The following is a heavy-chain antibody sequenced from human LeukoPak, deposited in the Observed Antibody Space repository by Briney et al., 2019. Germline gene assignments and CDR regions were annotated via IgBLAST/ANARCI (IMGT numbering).Heavy chain of an antibody. V-gene: IGHV3-30*02. D-gene: IGHD4-17*01. Sequence: GGSLRLSCAESGFTFSSYGMHWVRQSPGKGLEWVAFIRYDGSNKYYADSVKGRFTISRDNSKNTLWLQMNSLRAEDTAVYCCARDPRFGDYLTPLRYGMDVWGQGTTVIVSS. J-gene: IGHJ6*02. CDR3: ARDPRFGDYLTPLRYGMDV. CDR2: IRYDGSNK. CDR1: GFTFSSYG.